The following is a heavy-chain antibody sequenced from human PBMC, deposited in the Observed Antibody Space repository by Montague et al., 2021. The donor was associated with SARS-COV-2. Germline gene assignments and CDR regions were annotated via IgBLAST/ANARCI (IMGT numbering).Heavy chain of an antibody. V-gene: IGHV4-39*02. CDR2: INYIRNT. CDR1: GASFSRSDYY. CDR3: ARLLPDGTVVATDIPFDS. J-gene: IGHJ4*02. D-gene: IGHD2-21*02. Sequence: SETLSLTCNVYGASFSRSDYYWAWLRPPPGKGLGLIGSINYIRNTYYNPYLEGRVTISVATSENPFSLKLRSVIAADTAVHYCARLLPDGTVVATDIPFDSWGQGTLVTVSS.